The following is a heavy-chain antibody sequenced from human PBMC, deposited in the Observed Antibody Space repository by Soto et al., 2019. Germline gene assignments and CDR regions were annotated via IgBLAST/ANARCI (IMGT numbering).Heavy chain of an antibody. CDR3: AKHDYGDYVVDY. CDR2: ISGSGGST. CDR1: GFTFSSYA. D-gene: IGHD4-17*01. V-gene: IGHV3-23*01. J-gene: IGHJ4*02. Sequence: GGSLRLSCAASGFTFSSYAMSWVRQAPGKGLEWVSAISGSGGSTYYADSVKGRFTISRDNSKNTLDLQMNSLRAEDTAVYYCAKHDYGDYVVDYWGQGTLVTVSS.